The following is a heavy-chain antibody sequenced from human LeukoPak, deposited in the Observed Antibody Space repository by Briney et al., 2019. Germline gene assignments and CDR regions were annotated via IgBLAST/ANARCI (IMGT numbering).Heavy chain of an antibody. J-gene: IGHJ5*02. Sequence: GGSLRLSCAASGFTFSSYAMSWVRQAPGKGLEWVSGMSDSGVSSYYAASVKGRFTISRDTSKNTLFLQMNSLRADDTAMYYCARGQGAWGQGTLVTVSS. V-gene: IGHV3-23*01. CDR1: GFTFSSYA. CDR3: ARGQGA. CDR2: MSDSGVSS.